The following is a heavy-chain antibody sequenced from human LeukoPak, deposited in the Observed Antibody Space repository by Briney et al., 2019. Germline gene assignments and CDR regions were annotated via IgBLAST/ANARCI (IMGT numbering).Heavy chain of an antibody. D-gene: IGHD2-2*01. V-gene: IGHV1-24*01. CDR3: ATCSSTSCSLDY. Sequence: ASVKVSCKVCGYTLTELSMHWVRQAPGKGLEWMGGFDPEDGETIYAQKFQGRVTMTEDTSTDTAYMELSSLRSEDTAVYYCATCSSTSCSLDYWGQGTLVTVSS. J-gene: IGHJ4*02. CDR1: GYTLTELS. CDR2: FDPEDGET.